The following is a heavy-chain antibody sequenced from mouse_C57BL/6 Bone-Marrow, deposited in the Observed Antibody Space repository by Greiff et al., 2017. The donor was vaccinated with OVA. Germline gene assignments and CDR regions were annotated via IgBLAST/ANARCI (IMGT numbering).Heavy chain of an antibody. D-gene: IGHD1-1*01. CDR1: GYTFTSYW. V-gene: IGHV1-69*01. CDR2: IDPSDSYT. J-gene: IGHJ1*03. Sequence: QVQLQQPGAELVMPGASVKLSCKASGYTFTSYWMHWVKQRPGQGLEWIGEIDPSDSYTNYNQKFKGKSTLTVDKSSSTAYMQLSSLTSEDSAVYYCARSGADYYGSSFYWYFDVWCTGTTVTVSS. CDR3: ARSGADYYGSSFYWYFDV.